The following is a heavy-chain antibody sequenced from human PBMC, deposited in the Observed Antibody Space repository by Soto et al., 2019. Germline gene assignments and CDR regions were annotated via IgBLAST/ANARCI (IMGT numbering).Heavy chain of an antibody. D-gene: IGHD3-16*01. CDR3: AKGATNPRYNWVDP. V-gene: IGHV3-23*01. J-gene: IGHJ5*02. Sequence: EVQLLESGGGLAQPGGSLRLSCAASGFSFSTYAMSWVRQAPGTGLEWVSGISCCGGGIYYADSVKGRFSIARDNSKNTLDLKMNSLIAEDTAVYYCAKGATNPRYNWVDPGGQGTLVTVSS. CDR2: ISCCGGGI. CDR1: GFSFSTYA.